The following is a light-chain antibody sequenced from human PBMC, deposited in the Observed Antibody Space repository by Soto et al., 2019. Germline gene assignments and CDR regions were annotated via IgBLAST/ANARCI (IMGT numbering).Light chain of an antibody. CDR2: DAS. Sequence: EIVLTQSPATLSLSPGERATLSCRASQSVSSYLAWYQQKPGQAPRLLIYDASNRATGIPARFSGSGSGTDFTLTISSLEPEDFAFYYCQQRSNWPRIFTFGPGTKVDIK. V-gene: IGKV3-11*01. CDR1: QSVSSY. CDR3: QQRSNWPRIFT. J-gene: IGKJ3*01.